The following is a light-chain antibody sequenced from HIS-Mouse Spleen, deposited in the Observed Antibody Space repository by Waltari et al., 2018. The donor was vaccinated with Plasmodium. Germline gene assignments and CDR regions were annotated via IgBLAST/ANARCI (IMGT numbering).Light chain of an antibody. CDR2: DAS. V-gene: IGKV3-11*01. Sequence: EIVFTQSPATLSLSPGERATLSCRASQSVSSYLAWYQQKPGQAPRLLTYDASNRATGIPARFSGSGSGTDFTLTISSLEPEDFAVYYCQQRSNWPPITFGQGTRLEIK. CDR3: QQRSNWPPIT. J-gene: IGKJ5*01. CDR1: QSVSSY.